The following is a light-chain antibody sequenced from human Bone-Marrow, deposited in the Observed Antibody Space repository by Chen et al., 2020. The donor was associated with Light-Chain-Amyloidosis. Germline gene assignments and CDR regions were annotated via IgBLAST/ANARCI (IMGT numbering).Light chain of an antibody. J-gene: IGLJ3*02. CDR3: AAWDDSLNGWV. V-gene: IGLV1-40*01. CDR1: RSNIGAPSD. CDR2: GNN. Sequence: QSVLTQPPSVSGAPGQRVTISCTGSRSNIGAPSDVHWYQQLPGTAPKLLLYGNNNRPSGVPDRFSGSKSGTSASLAISGLQSEDEADYYCAAWDDSLNGWVFGGGTKLTVL.